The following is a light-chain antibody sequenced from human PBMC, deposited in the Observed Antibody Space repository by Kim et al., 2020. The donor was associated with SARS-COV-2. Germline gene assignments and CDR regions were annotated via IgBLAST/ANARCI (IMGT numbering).Light chain of an antibody. V-gene: IGKV3-15*01. CDR3: QQYNKWSLA. CDR1: QSLSND. Sequence: EIVITQSPATLSVSPGERATLSCRASQSLSNDLAWYQQRPGQAPRLLIYGASARATGIPARFSGSGSGTEFTLTISSLQSEDFAVYYCQQYNKWSLAFGGGTKVDIK. J-gene: IGKJ4*01. CDR2: GAS.